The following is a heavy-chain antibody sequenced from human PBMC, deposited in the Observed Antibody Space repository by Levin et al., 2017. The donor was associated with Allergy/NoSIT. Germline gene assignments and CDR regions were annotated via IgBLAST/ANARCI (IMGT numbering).Heavy chain of an antibody. CDR1: GFTFSSYS. D-gene: IGHD4/OR15-4a*01. V-gene: IGHV3-48*01. J-gene: IGHJ6*03. CDR2: ISSSSSTI. Sequence: GESLKISCAASGFTFSSYSMNWVRQAPGKGLEWVSYISSSSSTIYYADSVKGRFTISRDNAKNSLYLQMNSLRAEDTAVYYCARVPGARYYYYYMDVWGKGTTVTVSS. CDR3: ARVPGARYYYYYMDV.